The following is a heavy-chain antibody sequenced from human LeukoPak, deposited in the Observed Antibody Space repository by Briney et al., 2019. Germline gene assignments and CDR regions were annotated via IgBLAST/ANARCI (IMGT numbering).Heavy chain of an antibody. Sequence: SETLSLTCTVSGGSISSGSYYWSWIRQPPGKGLEWIGYIYYSGSTNYNPSLKSRVTISVDTSKNQFSLKLSSVTAADTAVYYCARDSKSSSWYSGINWFDPWGQGTLVTVSS. CDR1: GGSISSGSYY. CDR2: IYYSGST. J-gene: IGHJ5*02. D-gene: IGHD6-13*01. V-gene: IGHV4-61*01. CDR3: ARDSKSSSWYSGINWFDP.